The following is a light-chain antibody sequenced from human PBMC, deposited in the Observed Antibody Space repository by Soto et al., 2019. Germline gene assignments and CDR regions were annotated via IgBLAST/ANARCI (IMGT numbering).Light chain of an antibody. Sequence: QSVLTQPASVSRSPGQSITISCTGTSSDVGAFNYVSWYLQYPGKAPKLMIYEVGNRPSGVSNRFSGSKSGNTASLTISGHQAEDEADYYCCSYASGSIYVFGTGTKLTVL. V-gene: IGLV2-14*01. CDR3: CSYASGSIYV. J-gene: IGLJ1*01. CDR1: SSDVGAFNY. CDR2: EVG.